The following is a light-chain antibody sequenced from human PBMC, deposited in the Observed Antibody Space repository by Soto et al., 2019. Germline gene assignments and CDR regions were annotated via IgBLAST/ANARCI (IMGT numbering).Light chain of an antibody. Sequence: QSVLTQPPSASGTPGQRVTISCSGSSSNIGSNTVNWYQQLPGTAPKLLIHSNNQRPSGVPDRFSGSKSGTSDSLVISGLQSEDEADYYCAAWDDSLNAYVFGTG. CDR3: AAWDDSLNAYV. J-gene: IGLJ1*01. CDR1: SSNIGSNT. V-gene: IGLV1-44*01. CDR2: SNN.